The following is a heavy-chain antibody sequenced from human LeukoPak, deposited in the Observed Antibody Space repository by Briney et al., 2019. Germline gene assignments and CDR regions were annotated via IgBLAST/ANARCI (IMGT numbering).Heavy chain of an antibody. CDR2: IYPGDSDT. D-gene: IGHD3-16*01. CDR3: ARHTGEGSHFQH. V-gene: IGHV5-51*01. CDR1: GYTFTNYW. Sequence: KDGESLKISCKASGYTFTNYWIGWVRQMPGKGLEWMGFIYPGDSDTRYSPSFRGQVIISADKSIRTAYLQWTSLKASDTAIYYCARHTGEGSHFQHWGQGSLVTVSS. J-gene: IGHJ1*01.